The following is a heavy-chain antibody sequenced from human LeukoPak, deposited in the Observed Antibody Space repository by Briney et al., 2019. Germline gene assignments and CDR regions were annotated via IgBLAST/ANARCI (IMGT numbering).Heavy chain of an antibody. CDR3: ARGSADYSSGWYAYYHYYGMDV. CDR2: INPNSGGT. Sequence: ASVKVSCKASGYTFTGYYMHWVRQAPGQGLEWMGWINPNSGGTNYAQKFQGRVTMTRDTSISTAYMKLSRLRSDDTAVYYCARGSADYSSGWYAYYHYYGMDVWGQGTTVTVSS. CDR1: GYTFTGYY. J-gene: IGHJ6*02. V-gene: IGHV1-2*02. D-gene: IGHD6-19*01.